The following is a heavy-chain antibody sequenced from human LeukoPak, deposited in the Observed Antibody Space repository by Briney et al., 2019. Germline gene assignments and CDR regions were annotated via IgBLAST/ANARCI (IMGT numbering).Heavy chain of an antibody. Sequence: GASVKVSCKASGYTFTGYYMHWVRQAPGQGLEWMGWINPNSGGTNYAQKFQGRVTMIRDTSISTAYMELSRLRSDDTAVYYCARSLGYCSSTSCYGGLDYWGQGTLVTVSS. CDR2: INPNSGGT. CDR1: GYTFTGYY. J-gene: IGHJ4*02. CDR3: ARSLGYCSSTSCYGGLDY. D-gene: IGHD2-2*01. V-gene: IGHV1-2*02.